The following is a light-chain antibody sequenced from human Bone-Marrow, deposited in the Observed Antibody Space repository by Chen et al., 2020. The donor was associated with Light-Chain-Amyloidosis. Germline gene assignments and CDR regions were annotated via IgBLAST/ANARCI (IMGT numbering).Light chain of an antibody. J-gene: IGKJ1*01. Sequence: EIVMTQSPATLSVSPGERTTLSCRASQSIANSLAWYQQKLGQAPRLLIYGASTRATGIPARFSGSGFGTDFTLTIIGLQSEDFALYFCHHYFTWPGTFGQGTKVEIK. CDR2: GAS. V-gene: IGKV3-15*01. CDR3: HHYFTWPGT. CDR1: QSIANS.